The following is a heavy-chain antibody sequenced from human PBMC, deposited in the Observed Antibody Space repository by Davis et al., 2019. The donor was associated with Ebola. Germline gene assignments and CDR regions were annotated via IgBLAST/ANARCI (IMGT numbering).Heavy chain of an antibody. D-gene: IGHD6-13*01. J-gene: IGHJ6*02. CDR2: INSDGSST. CDR1: GFTFSTYW. Sequence: GESLKISCAPSGFTFSTYWMHWVRQAPGKGLVWVSRINSDGSSTSYADSVKGRFTISRDNAKSTWYLQMNSLRAEDTAVYYCARVAYSSSRGGGMDVWGQGTTVTVSS. V-gene: IGHV3-74*01. CDR3: ARVAYSSSRGGGMDV.